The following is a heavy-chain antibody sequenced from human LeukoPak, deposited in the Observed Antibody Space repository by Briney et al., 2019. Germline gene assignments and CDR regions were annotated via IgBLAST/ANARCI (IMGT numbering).Heavy chain of an antibody. CDR2: IWYDGSNK. CDR1: GFTFSSYG. D-gene: IGHD3-22*01. CDR3: ARDPWYYYDSSGYPL. Sequence: HSGGSLRLSCAASGFTFSSYGMHWVRQAPGKGLEWVAVIWYDGSNKYYADSVKGRFTISRDNSKNTLYLQMNSLRAEDTAVYYCARDPWYYYDSSGYPLWGQGTMVTVSS. V-gene: IGHV3-33*01. J-gene: IGHJ3*01.